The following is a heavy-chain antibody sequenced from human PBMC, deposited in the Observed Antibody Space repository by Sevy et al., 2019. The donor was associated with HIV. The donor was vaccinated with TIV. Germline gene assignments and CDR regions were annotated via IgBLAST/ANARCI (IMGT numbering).Heavy chain of an antibody. CDR1: GYTFTDYY. D-gene: IGHD1-26*01. Sequence: ASVKVSCKASGYTFTDYYMHWVRQAPGQGLEWMGWIDHNNGNSNSAQKFQGRLTLTSDMSISTAYMELSRLRSDDTAIYFCTRDDIYTHPWEFDWCSHGALVTVSS. CDR2: IDHNNGNS. CDR3: TRDDIYTHPWEFDW. J-gene: IGHJ4*01. V-gene: IGHV1-2*02.